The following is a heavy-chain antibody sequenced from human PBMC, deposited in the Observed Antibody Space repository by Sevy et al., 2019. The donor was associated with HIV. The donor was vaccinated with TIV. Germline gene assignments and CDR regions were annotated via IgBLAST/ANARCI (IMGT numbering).Heavy chain of an antibody. CDR2: ISSSSDSSRTL. J-gene: IGHJ4*01. CDR3: ARPDLSGWYFDF. CDR1: GFTFSRYS. Sequence: GGSLRLSCVASGFTFSRYSMNWVRQAPGKGLEWVSYISSSSDSSRTLYYADSVKGRFSISRDNAKNSVHLQMTSLRVEDTAVYYCARPDLSGWYFDFWGHGTLVTVSS. D-gene: IGHD6-19*01. V-gene: IGHV3-48*01.